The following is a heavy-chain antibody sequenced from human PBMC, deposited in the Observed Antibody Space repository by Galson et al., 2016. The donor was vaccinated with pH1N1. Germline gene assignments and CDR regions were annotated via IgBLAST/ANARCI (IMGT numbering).Heavy chain of an antibody. D-gene: IGHD5-12*01. CDR1: GFTFTSYA. Sequence: SLRLSCAASGFTFTSYAMHRVRQVPGKGLEWVAVILYDGTNEYYADSVKGRFTISRDKTQSTVYLQMNSLRTEDTAVYYCARDSEYSGHEGFHWAQGTLVIVSS. J-gene: IGHJ4*02. V-gene: IGHV3-30*04. CDR2: ILYDGTNE. CDR3: ARDSEYSGHEGFH.